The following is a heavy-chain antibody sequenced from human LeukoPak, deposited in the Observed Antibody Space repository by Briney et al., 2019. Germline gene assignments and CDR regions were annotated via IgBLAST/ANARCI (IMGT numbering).Heavy chain of an antibody. D-gene: IGHD3-22*01. Sequence: PGGSLRLSCAASGFTFSSYAMHWVRQAPGKGLEWVAVISYDGSNKYYADSVKGRFTISRDNSKNTLYLQMNSLGAEDTAVYYCARDRGEYYYDSSGYYPDYWGQGTLVTVSS. CDR2: ISYDGSNK. CDR3: ARDRGEYYYDSSGYYPDY. J-gene: IGHJ4*02. CDR1: GFTFSSYA. V-gene: IGHV3-30-3*01.